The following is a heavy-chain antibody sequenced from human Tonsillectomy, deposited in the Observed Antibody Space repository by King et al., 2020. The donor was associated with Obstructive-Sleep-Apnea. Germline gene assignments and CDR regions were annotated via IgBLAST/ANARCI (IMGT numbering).Heavy chain of an antibody. J-gene: IGHJ4*02. CDR3: SGDDSSGYHYN. D-gene: IGHD3-22*01. V-gene: IGHV3-33*01. CDR2: IWYDGTNK. CDR1: GFTFSAYS. Sequence: VQLVESGGGVVQPGRSLRLSCAASGFTFSAYSMHWVRQAPGKGLEWVAVIWYDGTNKEYADSVKGRFTISRDNSKRMLFLEMNSLRAEDTAVYYCSGDDSSGYHYNWAQGTLVTVSS.